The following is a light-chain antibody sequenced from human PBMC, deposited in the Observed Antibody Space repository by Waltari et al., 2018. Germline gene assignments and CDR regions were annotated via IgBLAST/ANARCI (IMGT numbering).Light chain of an antibody. CDR1: QSISSY. J-gene: IGKJ1*01. Sequence: DIQMTQSPSSLSASVGASGTITCRASQSISSYLNWYQQKPGKAPKLLIYAASSLQSGVPSRFSGSGSGTDFTLTISSLQPEDFATYYCQQSYSTPWTFGQGTKVEIK. V-gene: IGKV1-39*01. CDR3: QQSYSTPWT. CDR2: AAS.